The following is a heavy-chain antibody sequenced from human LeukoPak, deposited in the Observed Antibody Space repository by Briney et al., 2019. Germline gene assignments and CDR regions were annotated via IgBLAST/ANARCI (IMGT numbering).Heavy chain of an antibody. CDR1: GFSFDDHA. CDR2: IKKDGGEE. CDR3: ARDMGWQQFDQ. J-gene: IGHJ4*02. V-gene: IGHV3-7*01. D-gene: IGHD5-24*01. Sequence: GGSLRLSCAASGFSFDDHAMHWVRQAPGKGLERVANIKKDGGEEYYMESVKGRFTISRDNAKNSLYLQMNSLTVEDTAVYYCARDMGWQQFDQWGQGTLVTVSS.